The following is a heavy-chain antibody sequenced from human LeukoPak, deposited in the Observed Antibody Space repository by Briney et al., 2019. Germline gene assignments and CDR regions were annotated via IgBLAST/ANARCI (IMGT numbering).Heavy chain of an antibody. CDR3: ARVGSCYCDSSGYCTYYFDY. CDR2: IYYSGST. D-gene: IGHD3-22*01. V-gene: IGHV4-59*11. J-gene: IGHJ4*02. Sequence: PSETLSLTCTVSGGSISSHYWSWIRQPPGKGLEWIGYIYYSGSTNYNPSLKSRVTISVDTSKNQFSLKLSSVSAGDTAVYYCARVGSCYCDSSGYCTYYFDYWGQGTLVTVSS. CDR1: GGSISSHY.